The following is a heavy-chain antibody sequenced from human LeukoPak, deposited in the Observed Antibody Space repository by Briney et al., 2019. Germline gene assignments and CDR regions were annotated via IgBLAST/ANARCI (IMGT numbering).Heavy chain of an antibody. CDR2: ISTNGGTT. D-gene: IGHD4-17*01. CDR3: ARDSDYGGYFFDY. Sequence: GGSLRLSCAASGFSFSTFAMHWVRQAPGKGLEYVSGISTNGGTTYYAKSVKGRFTISRDNPKNTLFLQMGSLRTEDMAVYYCARDSDYGGYFFDYWGQGTLVAVSS. V-gene: IGHV3-64*01. CDR1: GFSFSTFA. J-gene: IGHJ4*02.